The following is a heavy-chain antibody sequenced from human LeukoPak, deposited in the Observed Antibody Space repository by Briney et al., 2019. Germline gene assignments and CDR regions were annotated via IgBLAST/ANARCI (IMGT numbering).Heavy chain of an antibody. CDR3: VREASTSYYDSSGYYRQTETFDV. CDR2: VYYSGRT. D-gene: IGHD3-22*01. CDR1: GDSVSSDSYY. J-gene: IGHJ3*01. Sequence: ASETLSLTRAVSGDSVSSDSYYWHWIRRSPGKGLEWVGFVYYSGRTKYNPSLKSRVAMSIDTSKNQVPLRLRSVTAADTAMYFCVREASTSYYDSSGYYRQTETFDVWGLGTMVTVSS. V-gene: IGHV4-61*01.